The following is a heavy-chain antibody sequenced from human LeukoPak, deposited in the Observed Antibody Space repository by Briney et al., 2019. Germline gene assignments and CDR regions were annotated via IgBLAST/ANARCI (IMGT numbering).Heavy chain of an antibody. V-gene: IGHV3-48*03. D-gene: IGHD1-26*01. CDR3: ARVSESYHDY. CDR2: ISSSDGTI. CDR1: GFTFSSYE. Sequence: GGSLRLSCAASGFTFSSYEMNWVRQAPGKGLEWVSYISSSDGTIYYADSVTGRFTFSSDNAKNSLYLQMNSLRADDTAVYYCARVSESYHDYWGQGTLVTVSS. J-gene: IGHJ4*02.